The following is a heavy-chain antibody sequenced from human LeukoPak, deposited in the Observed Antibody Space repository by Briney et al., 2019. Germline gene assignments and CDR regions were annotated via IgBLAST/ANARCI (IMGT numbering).Heavy chain of an antibody. J-gene: IGHJ4*02. V-gene: IGHV3-53*01. CDR1: GFTVSSNY. CDR3: ARGRPGYGDYDY. CDR2: IYRDGDT. D-gene: IGHD4-17*01. Sequence: GGSLRLSCAASGFTVSSNYMSWVRQAPGKGLEWVSVIYRDGDTDYADSVRGRFTISRDNSKNTLYLQMNSLRAEDTAVYYCARGRPGYGDYDYWGQRTLVTVSS.